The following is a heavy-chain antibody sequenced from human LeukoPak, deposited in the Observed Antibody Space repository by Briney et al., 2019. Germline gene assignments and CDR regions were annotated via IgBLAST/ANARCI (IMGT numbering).Heavy chain of an antibody. CDR2: INHSGST. D-gene: IGHD2-15*01. Sequence: SETLSLTCAVYGGSFSGYYWSWIRQPPGKGLEWIGEINHSGSTNYNPSLKSRVTISVDTSKNQFSLKLSSVTAADTAVYYCARDADIVVVVAATPYYYYGMDVWGQGTTVTVSS. CDR1: GGSFSGYY. V-gene: IGHV4-34*01. CDR3: ARDADIVVVVAATPYYYYGMDV. J-gene: IGHJ6*02.